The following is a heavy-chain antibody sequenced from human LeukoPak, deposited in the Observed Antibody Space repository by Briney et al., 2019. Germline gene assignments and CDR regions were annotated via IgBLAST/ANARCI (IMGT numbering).Heavy chain of an antibody. CDR2: IIPIFGTA. D-gene: IGHD6-13*01. J-gene: IGHJ5*02. V-gene: IGHV1-69*13. CDR1: GGTFSSYA. Sequence: SVKVSCKASGGTFSSYAISWVRQAPGQGLEWMGGIIPIFGTANYAQKFQGRVTITADESTSTAYMELSSLRSEDTAVHYCASQQQLVRGWFDPWGQGTLVTVSS. CDR3: ASQQQLVRGWFDP.